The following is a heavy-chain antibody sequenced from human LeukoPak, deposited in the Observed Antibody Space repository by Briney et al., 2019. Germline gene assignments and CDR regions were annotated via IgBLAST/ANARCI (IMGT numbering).Heavy chain of an antibody. D-gene: IGHD6-19*01. CDR3: AKDKRVYSSGWYYFDY. CDR1: GIAFSNHW. CDR2: ISWNSGSI. J-gene: IGHJ4*02. Sequence: GGSLRLSCAASGIAFSNHWMHWVRQAPGKGLEWVSGISWNSGSIGYADSVKGRFTISRDNAKNSLYLQMNSLRAEDTALYYCAKDKRVYSSGWYYFDYWGQGTLVTVSS. V-gene: IGHV3-9*01.